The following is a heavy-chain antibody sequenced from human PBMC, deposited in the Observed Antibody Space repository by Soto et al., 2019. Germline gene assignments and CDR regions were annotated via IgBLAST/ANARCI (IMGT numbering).Heavy chain of an antibody. CDR1: GYTFTSYD. J-gene: IGHJ6*02. Sequence: ASVKVSCKASGYTFTSYDINWVRQATGQGLEWMGWMNPNSGNTGYAQKFQGRVTMTRNTSISTAYMELSSLRSEDTAVYYCARGRFDILTGYYRVYYYYVMDVWGQGTTVTVSS. V-gene: IGHV1-8*01. D-gene: IGHD3-9*01. CDR3: ARGRFDILTGYYRVYYYYVMDV. CDR2: MNPNSGNT.